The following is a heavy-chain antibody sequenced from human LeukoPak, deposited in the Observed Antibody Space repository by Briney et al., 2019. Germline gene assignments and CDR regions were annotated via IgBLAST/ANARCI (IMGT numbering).Heavy chain of an antibody. J-gene: IGHJ6*02. CDR1: GGSISSYY. CDR3: ARPLGQGNEYGMDV. V-gene: IGHV4-59*12. Sequence: SETLSLTCTVSGGSISSYYWSWIRQPPGKGLEWIGYIYYIGSTNYNPSHKSRVTISVDTSKNQFSLKLTSVTVADTAVYYCARPLGQGNEYGMDVWGQGTTVTVSS. CDR2: IYYIGST. D-gene: IGHD1-1*01.